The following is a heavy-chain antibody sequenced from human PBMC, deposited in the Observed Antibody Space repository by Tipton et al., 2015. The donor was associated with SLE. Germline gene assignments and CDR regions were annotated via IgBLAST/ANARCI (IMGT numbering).Heavy chain of an antibody. CDR3: ALGLNYTTSSYLDH. J-gene: IGHJ4*02. V-gene: IGHV4-59*02. Sequence: PGLVKPSETLSLTCTVSGGSVTSYYWSWIRQPPGKGLEWIGYIYYSGSTNYNPSLKSRVTISVDTSKNQFSLKLSSVTAADTAVYYCALGLNYTTSSYLDHWGRGALVTVSS. CDR1: GGSVTSYY. D-gene: IGHD3-3*01. CDR2: IYYSGST.